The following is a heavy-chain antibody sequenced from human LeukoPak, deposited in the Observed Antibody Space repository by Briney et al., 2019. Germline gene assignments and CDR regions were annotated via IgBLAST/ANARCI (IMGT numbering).Heavy chain of an antibody. CDR3: ARDSGSYSSD. D-gene: IGHD1-26*01. CDR2: ISSSGSTI. V-gene: IGHV3-48*03. Sequence: GGSLRLSCAASGFTFSSYEMNLVRQAPGKGLEWVSYISSSGSTIYYADSVKGRFTISRDNAKNSLYLQMNSLRAEDTAVYYCARDSGSYSSDWGQGTLVTVSS. CDR1: GFTFSSYE. J-gene: IGHJ4*02.